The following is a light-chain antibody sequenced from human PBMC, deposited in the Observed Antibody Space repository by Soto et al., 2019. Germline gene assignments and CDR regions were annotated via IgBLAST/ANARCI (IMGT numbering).Light chain of an antibody. CDR2: SNN. CDR3: ATWEDSLSGGGEV. CDR1: TSNIGSNY. J-gene: IGLJ3*02. Sequence: QAVVTQPPSASGTPGQRITISCSGTTSNIGSNYVYWYQQLPGTAPKLLIYSNNQRPSGVPDRFSGSKSGTSASLAISGLRSEDEADYYCATWEDSLSGGGEVFGGGTKVTVL. V-gene: IGLV1-47*01.